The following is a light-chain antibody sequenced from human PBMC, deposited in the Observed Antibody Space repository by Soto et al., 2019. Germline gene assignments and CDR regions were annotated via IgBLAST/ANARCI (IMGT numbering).Light chain of an antibody. CDR3: QQYGSSIT. Sequence: EIVFTQSPGTPSLSPGERATLSCRASQSVPRSYLAWYQQKPGQAPRLLIYGTSSRATGIPDRFSGSGSGTDFTLTISRLEPEDFAVFYCQQYGSSITFGQGTRLEI. J-gene: IGKJ5*01. V-gene: IGKV3-20*01. CDR2: GTS. CDR1: QSVPRSY.